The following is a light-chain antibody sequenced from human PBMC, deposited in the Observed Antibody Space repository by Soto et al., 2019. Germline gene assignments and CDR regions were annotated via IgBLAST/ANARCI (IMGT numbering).Light chain of an antibody. CDR2: SNI. CDR1: SCNIGSNT. CDR3: AAWDDSLNGRV. Sequence: QPVLTQPPSASGTPGQRVTISCSGSSCNIGSNTVNWYQQLPGTAPKLLIYSNIQRPSGVPDRFSGSKSGTSASLAISGLQSEDEADYYCAAWDDSLNGRVFGGGTKLTVL. V-gene: IGLV1-44*01. J-gene: IGLJ3*02.